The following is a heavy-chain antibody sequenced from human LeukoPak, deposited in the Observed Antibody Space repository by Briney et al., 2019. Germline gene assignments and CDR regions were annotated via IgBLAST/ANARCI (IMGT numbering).Heavy chain of an antibody. CDR2: IWYDGSNK. D-gene: IGHD6-6*01. J-gene: IGHJ6*02. CDR3: ARDRYSSSSGYYYYGMDV. Sequence: PGGSLRLSCAGSGFTFSNYDMHWVRQAPGKGLEWVAVIWYDGSNKYYADSVKGRFTISRDNSKNTLYLQMNSLRAEDTAVYYCARDRYSSSSGYYYYGMDVWGQGTTVTVSS. V-gene: IGHV3-33*01. CDR1: GFTFSNYD.